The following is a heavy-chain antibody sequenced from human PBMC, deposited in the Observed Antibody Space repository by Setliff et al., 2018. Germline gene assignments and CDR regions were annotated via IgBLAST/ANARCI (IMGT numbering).Heavy chain of an antibody. D-gene: IGHD2-21*01. V-gene: IGHV5-51*01. J-gene: IGHJ5*02. Sequence: PGESLKISCKGSGYSFSNFWIGWVRQMPGKGLGWMGIIYPGDSHTRYSPSFQGQVTISTDTSINTAFLQWNNLKASDTAVYYCARRGERFFNWFDPWGQGTLVTVSS. CDR2: IYPGDSHT. CDR3: ARRGERFFNWFDP. CDR1: GYSFSNFW.